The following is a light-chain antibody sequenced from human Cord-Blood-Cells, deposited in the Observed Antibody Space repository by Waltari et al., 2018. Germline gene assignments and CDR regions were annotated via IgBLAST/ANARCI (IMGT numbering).Light chain of an antibody. CDR3: CSYAGSSTWV. CDR2: EGS. V-gene: IGLV2-23*01. Sequence: QSALTQPRSVSGSPGQSVTIPCTGTSSDVGGYNLVSWYQQHPGKAPKLMIYEGSKRPSGVSNRFSGSKSGNTASLTISGLQAEDEADYYCCSYAGSSTWVFGGGTKLTVL. J-gene: IGLJ3*02. CDR1: SSDVGGYNL.